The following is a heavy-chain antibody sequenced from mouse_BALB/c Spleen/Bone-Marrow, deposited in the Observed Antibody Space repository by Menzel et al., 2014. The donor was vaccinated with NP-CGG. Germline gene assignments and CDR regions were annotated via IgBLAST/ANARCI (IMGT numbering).Heavy chain of an antibody. CDR3: TRYTYGDYPYYYAMDY. V-gene: IGHV1S81*02. CDR1: GYTFTSYY. J-gene: IGHJ4*01. D-gene: IGHD2-13*01. Sequence: VQLQQSGAELVKPGASVKLSCKASGYTFTSYYMYWVKQRPGQGLEWIGGINPSNGGTNFNEKFKSKATLTVDKSSSAAYMQLGSLTSEDSAVYYCTRYTYGDYPYYYAMDYWGQGTSVTVSP. CDR2: INPSNGGT.